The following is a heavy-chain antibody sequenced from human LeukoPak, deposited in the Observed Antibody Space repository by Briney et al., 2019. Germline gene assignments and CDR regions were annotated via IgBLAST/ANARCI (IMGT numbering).Heavy chain of an antibody. Sequence: GGSLRLSCAASGFTFSSYAMGWVRQAPGKGLEWVSGISGSGGSTYYADSVKGRFTISRDNSKNTLYLQMNSLRAEDTAVDYCARPSTSGIAAAGLKYWGQGTLVTVSS. J-gene: IGHJ4*02. D-gene: IGHD6-13*01. CDR1: GFTFSSYA. CDR3: ARPSTSGIAAAGLKY. V-gene: IGHV3-23*01. CDR2: ISGSGGST.